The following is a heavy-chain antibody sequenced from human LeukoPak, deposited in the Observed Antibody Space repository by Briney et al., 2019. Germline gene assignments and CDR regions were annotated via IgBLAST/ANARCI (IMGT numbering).Heavy chain of an antibody. CDR2: ISGSGGST. CDR1: GFTFSDYY. Sequence: GGSLRLSCAASGFTFSDYYMSWIRQAPGKGLEWVSAISGSGGSTYYADSVKGRFTISRDNSKNTLYLQMNSLRAEDTAVYYCAKDRSIAAAGREDDYWGQGTLVTVSS. CDR3: AKDRSIAAAGREDDY. V-gene: IGHV3-23*01. J-gene: IGHJ4*02. D-gene: IGHD6-13*01.